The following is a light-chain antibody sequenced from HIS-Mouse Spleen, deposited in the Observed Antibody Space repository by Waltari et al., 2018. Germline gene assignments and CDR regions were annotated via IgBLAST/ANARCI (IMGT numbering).Light chain of an antibody. V-gene: IGLV2-23*01. J-gene: IGLJ2*01. CDR3: CSYAGSSTVV. Sequence: QSALTQPASVSGSPGQSITISCTGTSSDVGSYNLFPWYQQQPGKAPKLMIYEGSKRPSGVSNRFSGSKSGNTASLTISGLQAEDEADYYCCSYAGSSTVVFGGGTKLTVL. CDR1: SSDVGSYNL. CDR2: EGS.